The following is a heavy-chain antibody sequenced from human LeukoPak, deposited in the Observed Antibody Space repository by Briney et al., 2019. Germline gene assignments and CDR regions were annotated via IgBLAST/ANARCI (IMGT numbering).Heavy chain of an antibody. CDR1: GYTFTGYY. CDR3: ARDLGQQLVPLDGY. J-gene: IGHJ4*02. V-gene: IGHV1-2*02. CDR2: INPNSGGT. D-gene: IGHD6-13*01. Sequence: ASVKVSCKGSGYTFTGYYMHWVRQAPGQGLEWMGWINPNSGGTYFAQKFQGRVTMTRDTSASTAYMELSSLRSEDTAVYCCARDLGQQLVPLDGYWGQGTLVTVSS.